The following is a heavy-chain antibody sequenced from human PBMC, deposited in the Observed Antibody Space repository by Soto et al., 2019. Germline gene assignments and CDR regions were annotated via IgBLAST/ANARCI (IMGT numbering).Heavy chain of an antibody. CDR2: VYYSGSS. D-gene: IGHD3-9*01. CDR1: GGSIGGRY. Sequence: PSETLSLTCTVSGGSIGGRYWGLIRQPPGKGLEWIGYVYYSGSSTSNPSLKSRVTMSAATSKNQLSLKVRSVTAADTAVYYCARVAERWPYFDWCYYLHSWVQGALVT. J-gene: IGHJ5*01. CDR3: ARVAERWPYFDWCYYLHS. V-gene: IGHV4-59*11.